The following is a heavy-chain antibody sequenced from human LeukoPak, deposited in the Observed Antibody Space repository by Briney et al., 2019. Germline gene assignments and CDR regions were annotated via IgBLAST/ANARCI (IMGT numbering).Heavy chain of an antibody. CDR2: ISHSGAT. CDR1: GDSITSAYW. CDR3: VRGDDYMFDY. Sequence: SETLSLTCAVSGDSITSAYWWSWVRQSPGKGLEWIGEISHSGATNHNPSLKSRVTMSVDKSKNQLSMRVNSVTATDAAMYYCVRGDDYMFDYWGQGTLVTVSS. D-gene: IGHD4-11*01. V-gene: IGHV4-4*02. J-gene: IGHJ4*02.